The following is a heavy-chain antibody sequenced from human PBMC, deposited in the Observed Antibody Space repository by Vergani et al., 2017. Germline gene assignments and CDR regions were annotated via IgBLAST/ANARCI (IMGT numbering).Heavy chain of an antibody. J-gene: IGHJ4*02. V-gene: IGHV3-33*01. Sequence: QVQLVESGGGVVQPGRSLRLSCAASGFTFSSYGMHWVRQAPGKGLEWVAVIWYDGSNKYYADSVKGRFTISRDNSKNTLYLKMNSLRAEETAVYYCATHCSSTSCSGYWGQGTLVTVTS. CDR2: IWYDGSNK. CDR3: ATHCSSTSCSGY. D-gene: IGHD2-2*01. CDR1: GFTFSSYG.